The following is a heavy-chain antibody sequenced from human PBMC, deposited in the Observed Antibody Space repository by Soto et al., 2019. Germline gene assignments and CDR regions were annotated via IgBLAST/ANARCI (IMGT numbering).Heavy chain of an antibody. V-gene: IGHV1-69*12. Sequence: QVQLVQSGAEVKKPGSSMKVSCKASGGIFSDLAFSWVRQAPGQGPEWMGGIMPIFGRPDYDQKFRGRVTLTAYESTNTAYVGLRIVTSEDTAVYYCATWLRTGGLGNYYYGMDVWGQGSTVTVSS. D-gene: IGHD5-18*01. J-gene: IGHJ6*02. CDR2: IMPIFGRP. CDR3: ATWLRTGGLGNYYYGMDV. CDR1: GGIFSDLA.